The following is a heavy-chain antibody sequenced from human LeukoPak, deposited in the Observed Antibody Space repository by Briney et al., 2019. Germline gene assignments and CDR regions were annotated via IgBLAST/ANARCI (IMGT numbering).Heavy chain of an antibody. V-gene: IGHV4-38-2*02. Sequence: SETLSLTCTVSGYSISSGYHWGWIRQPPGKGLEWIGTIYHSGSTYYNPSLKSRVTISVDTSKNQFSLKLSSVTAADTAVYYCARLVAGTGEYYFDYWGQGALVTVSS. J-gene: IGHJ4*02. CDR3: ARLVAGTGEYYFDY. D-gene: IGHD6-19*01. CDR2: IYHSGST. CDR1: GYSISSGYH.